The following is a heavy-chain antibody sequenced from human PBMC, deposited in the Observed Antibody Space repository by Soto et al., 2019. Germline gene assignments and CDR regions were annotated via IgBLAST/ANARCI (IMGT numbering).Heavy chain of an antibody. D-gene: IGHD2-2*01. V-gene: IGHV3-33*01. J-gene: IGHJ6*02. Sequence: GGSLRLSCAASGFTFSSYGMHWVRQAPGKGLEWVAVIWYEGSNKYYADSVKGRFTISRDNSKNTLYLQMNSLRAEDTAVYYCARKITTMPYYYYGVDVWGQGTTVTVSS. CDR2: IWYEGSNK. CDR3: ARKITTMPYYYYGVDV. CDR1: GFTFSSYG.